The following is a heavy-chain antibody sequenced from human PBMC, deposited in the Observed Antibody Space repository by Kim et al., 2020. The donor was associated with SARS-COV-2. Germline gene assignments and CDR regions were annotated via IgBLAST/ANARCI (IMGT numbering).Heavy chain of an antibody. CDR3: AKHMLRGLFGFDY. CDR1: GFTFSSYA. D-gene: IGHD3-10*01. CDR2: ISANGGTT. V-gene: IGHV3-23*01. Sequence: GGSLRLSCAASGFTFSSYAMGWVRQAPGKGLEWVSVISANGGTTYYADSVKGRFTISRDNSKNTLYLQMNSLRAEDTAVYYCAKHMLRGLFGFDYWGQGTLVTVSS. J-gene: IGHJ4*02.